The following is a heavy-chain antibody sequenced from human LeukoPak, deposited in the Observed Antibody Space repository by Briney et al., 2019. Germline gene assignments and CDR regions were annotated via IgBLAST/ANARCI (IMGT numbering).Heavy chain of an antibody. D-gene: IGHD3-9*01. CDR2: ISYDGSNK. V-gene: IGHV3-30*03. J-gene: IGHJ4*02. CDR3: ARGGYYNILTNFRSRILGFDY. CDR1: GFTFSSYG. Sequence: GGSLRLSCAASGFTFSSYGMHWVRQAPGKGLEWVAVISYDGSNKYYADSAKGRFTISRDNSKNTLYLQMNSLRAEDTAVYYCARGGYYNILTNFRSRILGFDYWGQGTLVTVSS.